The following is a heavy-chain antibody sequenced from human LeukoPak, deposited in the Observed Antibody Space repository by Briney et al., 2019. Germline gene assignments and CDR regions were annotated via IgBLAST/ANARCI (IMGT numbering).Heavy chain of an antibody. Sequence: GGSLRLSCAASGFTFSSYGMHWVRQAPGKGLEWVAVISYDGSNKYYADSVKGRFTISRDNSKNTLYLQMNSLRAEDTAVYCCAKIGPVIAVAGTGGAFDIWGQGTMVTVSS. CDR3: AKIGPVIAVAGTGGAFDI. J-gene: IGHJ3*02. CDR1: GFTFSSYG. V-gene: IGHV3-30*18. D-gene: IGHD6-19*01. CDR2: ISYDGSNK.